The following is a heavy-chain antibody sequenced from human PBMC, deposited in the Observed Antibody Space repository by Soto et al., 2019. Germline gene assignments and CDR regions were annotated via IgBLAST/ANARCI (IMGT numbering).Heavy chain of an antibody. V-gene: IGHV3-23*01. CDR2: ISGSGGST. J-gene: IGHJ4*02. CDR1: GFTFSSYA. D-gene: IGHD2-21*02. Sequence: GGSLRLSCAASGFTFSSYAMSWVRQAPGKGLEWVSAISGSGGSTYYADSVKGRFTISRDNSKNTLYLQMNSLRAEDTAVYYCAKDFYCGGDCYPFDYWGQGTLVTVSS. CDR3: AKDFYCGGDCYPFDY.